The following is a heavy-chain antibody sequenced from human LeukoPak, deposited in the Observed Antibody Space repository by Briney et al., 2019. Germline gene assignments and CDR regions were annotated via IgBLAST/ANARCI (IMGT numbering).Heavy chain of an antibody. CDR2: INPNSGGT. D-gene: IGHD6-13*01. CDR3: ARGQSAADPDFQH. J-gene: IGHJ1*01. CDR1: GYTFTGYY. Sequence: GASVKVSCKASGYTFTGYYMHWVRQAPGQGLEWMGWINPNSGGTNYAQKFQGWVTMTRDTSISTACMELSRLRSDDTAVYYCARGQSAADPDFQHWGQGTLVTVSS. V-gene: IGHV1-2*04.